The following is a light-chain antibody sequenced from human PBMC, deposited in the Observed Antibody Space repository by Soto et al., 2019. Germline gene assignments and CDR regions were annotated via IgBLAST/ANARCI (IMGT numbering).Light chain of an antibody. CDR1: QSIDSW. Sequence: IHMTPSPSTMSATVGDRATISCRASQSIDSWLAWYQQKPGKAPRFLIYKASSLESGVPSRFSGSGSGTEFTLTISSLQPDDVATYYCQHYNSFSRTFGQGTKVDIK. CDR3: QHYNSFSRT. CDR2: KAS. V-gene: IGKV1-5*03. J-gene: IGKJ1*01.